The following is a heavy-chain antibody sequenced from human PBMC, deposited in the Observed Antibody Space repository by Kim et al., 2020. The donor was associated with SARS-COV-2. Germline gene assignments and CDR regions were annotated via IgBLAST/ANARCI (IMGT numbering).Heavy chain of an antibody. CDR2: STI. J-gene: IGHJ4*02. D-gene: IGHD2-15*01. Sequence: STIYYADSVKGRFTISRDNAKNSLYLQMNSLRAEDTAVYYCARGISEIDYWGQGTLVTVSS. V-gene: IGHV3-48*03. CDR3: ARGISEIDY.